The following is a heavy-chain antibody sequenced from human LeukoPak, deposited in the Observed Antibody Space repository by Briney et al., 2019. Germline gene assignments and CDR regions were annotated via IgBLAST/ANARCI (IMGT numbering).Heavy chain of an antibody. CDR2: ISGSGGST. D-gene: IGHD4-17*01. Sequence: GGSLRLSCAASGFTFSSYAMSWVRQAPGKGLEWVSAISGSGGSTYYADSVKGRFTISRDNSKNTLYLQMNSLRAEDTAVYYCANQLYGDYLPPLMDYWGQGTLVTVSS. CDR3: ANQLYGDYLPPLMDY. V-gene: IGHV3-23*01. CDR1: GFTFSSYA. J-gene: IGHJ4*02.